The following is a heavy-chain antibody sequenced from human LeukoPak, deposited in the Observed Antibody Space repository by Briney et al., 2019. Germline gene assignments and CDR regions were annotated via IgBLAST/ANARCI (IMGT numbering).Heavy chain of an antibody. J-gene: IGHJ6*03. CDR2: ISWNSGSK. CDR3: ARDSTAAPISYMDV. Sequence: PGGSLRLSCAASGFIFVGYGMHWVRQAPGKGLEWVSGISWNSGSKEYADSVKGRFTISRDNAKNSLYLQMNSLRVEDMALYFCARDSTAAPISYMDVWGKGTTVTVSS. D-gene: IGHD6-6*01. CDR1: GFIFVGYG. V-gene: IGHV3-9*03.